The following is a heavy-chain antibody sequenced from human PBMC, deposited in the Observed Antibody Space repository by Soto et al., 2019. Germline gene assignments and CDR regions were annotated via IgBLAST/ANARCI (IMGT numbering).Heavy chain of an antibody. D-gene: IGHD3-16*02. Sequence: TLSLTCAVSGGSISSGGYSWSWIRQPPGKGLEWIGYIYHSGSTYYNPSLKSRVTISVDRSKNQFSLKLSSVTAADTAVYYCARTWGFTFGGVIEKYNWFDPWGQGTLVTVSS. CDR3: ARTWGFTFGGVIEKYNWFDP. CDR1: GGSISSGGYS. V-gene: IGHV4-30-2*01. J-gene: IGHJ5*02. CDR2: IYHSGST.